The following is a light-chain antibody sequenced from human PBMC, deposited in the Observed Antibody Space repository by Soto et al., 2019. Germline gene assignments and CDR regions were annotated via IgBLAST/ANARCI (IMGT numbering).Light chain of an antibody. CDR1: SSSVSTNNY. J-gene: IGLJ3*02. CDR3: VLYMGRGIWV. V-gene: IGLV8-61*01. CDR2: RTN. Sequence: QAVVTQEPSFSVSPGGTVTLTCALSSSSVSTNNYPSWCQQTPGQPPRTLIFRTNTRSSGVPDRFSGSILGSKAALTITGAQADDESDYYCVLYMGRGIWVFGGGTKLTVL.